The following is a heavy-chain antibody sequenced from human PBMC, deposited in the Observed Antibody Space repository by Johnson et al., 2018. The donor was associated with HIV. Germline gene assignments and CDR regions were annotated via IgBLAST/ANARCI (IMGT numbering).Heavy chain of an antibody. CDR3: ARESGGEGGGSGYYLSPRGAFDL. Sequence: QMLLVESGGGVVQPGRSLRLSCAASGFTFSSYAMNWVRQAPGKGLEWVAVISYDGSNKYYADSVKGRFTISRDNSKNTLYLQMNSRRAEDTAVYYCARESGGEGGGSGYYLSPRGAFDLWGQGTMVTVAS. J-gene: IGHJ3*01. CDR1: GFTFSSYA. D-gene: IGHD3-22*01. V-gene: IGHV3-30-3*01. CDR2: ISYDGSNK.